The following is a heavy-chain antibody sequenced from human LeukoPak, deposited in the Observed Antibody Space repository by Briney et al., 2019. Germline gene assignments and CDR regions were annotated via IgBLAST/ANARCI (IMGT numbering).Heavy chain of an antibody. J-gene: IGHJ4*02. CDR1: GFTFSSYA. CDR3: APMGYYFDY. V-gene: IGHV3-23*01. D-gene: IGHD1-26*01. CDR2: ISGSGGST. Sequence: GGSLRLSCAASGFTFSSYAMSWVRQAPGKGLEWVSAISGSGGSTYYADSVKGRFTISRDNSKNKLYLQMNSLRGEDTAAYHCAPMGYYFDYWGQGTLVTVSS.